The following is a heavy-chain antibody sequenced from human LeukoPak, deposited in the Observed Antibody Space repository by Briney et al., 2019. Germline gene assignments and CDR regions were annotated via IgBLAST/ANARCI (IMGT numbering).Heavy chain of an antibody. D-gene: IGHD3-10*01. V-gene: IGHV1-18*01. CDR1: GYTFTSYG. J-gene: IGHJ4*02. Sequence: ASVKVSCKASGYTFTSYGISWVRQAPGQGLEWMGWISAYNGNTNYAQKPQGRVTMTTETSTSTAYMELRSLRSDDTAVYYCARVLSYSSGSYAMNYWGQGTLVTVSS. CDR2: ISAYNGNT. CDR3: ARVLSYSSGSYAMNY.